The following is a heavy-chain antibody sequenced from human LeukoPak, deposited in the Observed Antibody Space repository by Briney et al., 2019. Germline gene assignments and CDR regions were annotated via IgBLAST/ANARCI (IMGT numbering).Heavy chain of an antibody. CDR1: GVSIRSHS. J-gene: IGHJ4*02. CDR2: IQTSEST. CDR3: AREEEGDYSDYFDY. D-gene: IGHD2-15*01. V-gene: IGHV4-4*07. Sequence: SETLSLTCSVSGVSIRSHSWSWIRQPSGKGLEWIGRIQTSESTNYNPSLRSRVTMSVDTSKNQFSLKLSSVTAADTAVYYCAREEEGDYSDYFDYWGQGTLVTVSS.